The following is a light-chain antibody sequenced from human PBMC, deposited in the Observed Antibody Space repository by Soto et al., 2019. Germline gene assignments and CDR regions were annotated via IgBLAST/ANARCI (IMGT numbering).Light chain of an antibody. Sequence: EIVMTQSPATLSVSPGGSATLSCRASQQVSSNFAWYRQKPGQAPTLLIYRASTRATGIPARFSGSGSGTEFPLTISSLQSEAFAVYYCQQYNNWPYTFGQGTKLEIK. CDR3: QQYNNWPYT. V-gene: IGKV3-15*01. J-gene: IGKJ2*01. CDR2: RAS. CDR1: QQVSSN.